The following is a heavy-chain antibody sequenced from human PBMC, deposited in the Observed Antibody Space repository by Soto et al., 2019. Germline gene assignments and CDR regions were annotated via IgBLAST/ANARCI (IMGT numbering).Heavy chain of an antibody. J-gene: IGHJ4*02. D-gene: IGHD2-2*01. CDR1: GYTLTSYG. V-gene: IGHV1-18*04. Sequence: ASVKVSCKASGYTLTSYGISWVRQAPGQGLEWMGWISAYNGNTDYAQKLQGRVTMTTDTSTSTAYMELRSLRSDDTAVYYCARDLVVPAAKVYWGQGTLVTVSS. CDR2: ISAYNGNT. CDR3: ARDLVVPAAKVY.